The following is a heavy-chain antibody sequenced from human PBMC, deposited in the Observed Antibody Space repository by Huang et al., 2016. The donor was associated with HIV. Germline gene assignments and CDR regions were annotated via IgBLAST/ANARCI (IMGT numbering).Heavy chain of an antibody. CDR3: ARGYMPPADY. V-gene: IGHV3-48*01. J-gene: IGHJ4*02. CDR2: ISSSRSAV. CDR1: GFTFSSYS. Sequence: EVQLVESGRGLVQPGGSLKLYCAASGFTFSSYSMNWVCQVPGKGLEWISDISSSRSAVYYADSVKGRFTISRDNGKDSLYLQMNSLRAEDTAVYYCARGYMPPADYWGQGTLVTVSS. D-gene: IGHD2-8*01.